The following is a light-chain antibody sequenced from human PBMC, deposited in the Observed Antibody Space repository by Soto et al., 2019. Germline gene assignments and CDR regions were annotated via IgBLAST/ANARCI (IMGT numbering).Light chain of an antibody. CDR1: QSISSY. Sequence: DIQMTQSPSSLSASVGDRVTITCRASQSISSYLNWYQQKPGKAPKLLIYAASSLQSGVPSRFSGSGSGTEFTLTISSLQSEDFAVYYCQQYNNWPEFTFGPGT. CDR3: QQYNNWPEFT. V-gene: IGKV1-39*01. J-gene: IGKJ3*01. CDR2: AAS.